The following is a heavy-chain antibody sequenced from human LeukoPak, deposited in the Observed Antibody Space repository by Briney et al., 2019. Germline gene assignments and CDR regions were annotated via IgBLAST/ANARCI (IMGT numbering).Heavy chain of an antibody. CDR1: GFTFSSYW. V-gene: IGHV3-7*01. CDR3: ARVYGSGGTYHFDY. D-gene: IGHD3-10*01. CDR2: IKQDGSEK. Sequence: HTGGSLRLSCAASGFTFSSYWMSWVRQAPGKGLEWVANIKQDGSEKYYVDSVKGRFTISRDNAKNSLYLQMNSLRAEDTAVYYCARVYGSGGTYHFDYWGQGTLVTVSS. J-gene: IGHJ4*02.